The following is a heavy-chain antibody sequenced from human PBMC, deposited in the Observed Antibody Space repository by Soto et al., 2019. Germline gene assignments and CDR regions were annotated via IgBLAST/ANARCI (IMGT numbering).Heavy chain of an antibody. D-gene: IGHD3-22*01. CDR2: IYYSGST. CDR1: GGSISSGGYY. Sequence: SETLSLTCTVSGGSISSGGYYWSWIRQHPGKGLEWIGYIYYSGSTYYNPSLKSRVTISVDTSKNQFSLKLSSVTAADTAVYYRARDGPDSSGYYWASNAFDIWGQGTMVTVSS. CDR3: ARDGPDSSGYYWASNAFDI. V-gene: IGHV4-31*03. J-gene: IGHJ3*02.